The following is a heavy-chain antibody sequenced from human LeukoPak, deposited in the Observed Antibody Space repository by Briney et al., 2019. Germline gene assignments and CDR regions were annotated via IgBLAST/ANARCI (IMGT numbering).Heavy chain of an antibody. D-gene: IGHD2-2*01. V-gene: IGHV3-23*01. Sequence: GGSLRLSCAASGFTFSSYAMSWVRQAPGKGLEWVSAISDNGGRTYYADSVKGRFTISRDNSKNTLYLQMNSLRAEETAVYYCAKDRCSSTTCHVPNWFDPWGQGTLVTVSS. CDR3: AKDRCSSTTCHVPNWFDP. J-gene: IGHJ5*02. CDR1: GFTFSSYA. CDR2: ISDNGGRT.